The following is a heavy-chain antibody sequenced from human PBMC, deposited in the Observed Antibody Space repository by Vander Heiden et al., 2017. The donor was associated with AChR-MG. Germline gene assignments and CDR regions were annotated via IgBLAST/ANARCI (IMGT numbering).Heavy chain of an antibody. CDR2: ISYDGSNK. CDR1: GFTFSSYA. Sequence: QVQLVESGGGVVQPGRSLRLSCAPSGFTFSSYAMHWGRQAPGKGVEGVAVISYDGSNKYYADSVKGRFTISRDNSKNTRYLQMNSLRAEDTAVYYCARDQMNSCSSGSEEDYWGHGTLVTVSS. D-gene: IGHD6-19*01. CDR3: ARDQMNSCSSGSEEDY. V-gene: IGHV3-30-3*01. J-gene: IGHJ4*01.